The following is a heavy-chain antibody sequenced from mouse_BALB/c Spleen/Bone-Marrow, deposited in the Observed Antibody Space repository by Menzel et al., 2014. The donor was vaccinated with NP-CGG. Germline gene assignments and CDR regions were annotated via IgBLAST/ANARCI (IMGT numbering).Heavy chain of an antibody. D-gene: IGHD1-1*01. Sequence: EVQLQQSGAELVKPGASVKLSCTASGFNIKDTYMHWVKQRPEQGLEWIGRIDPANGNTKYDPKFQGKATITADTSSNTAYLQLSSLTSEDTAVYYCASYYYGSAWFAYWGQGTLVPVSA. CDR1: GFNIKDTY. CDR2: IDPANGNT. V-gene: IGHV14-3*02. CDR3: ASYYYGSAWFAY. J-gene: IGHJ3*01.